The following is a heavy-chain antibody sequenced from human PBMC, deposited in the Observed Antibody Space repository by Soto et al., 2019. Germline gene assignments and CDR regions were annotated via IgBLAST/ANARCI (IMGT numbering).Heavy chain of an antibody. CDR3: ARTTPSVMGYDFWTGDNWFDP. CDR1: GFSLSNARMG. CDR2: IFSNDEK. Sequence: SGPTRVNPTETLTLTGTVAGFSLSNARMGVSWIRQPPGKALEWLAHIFSNDEKSYSTSLKSRLTISKDTSKSQVVLTMTNMDPVDTATYYCARTTPSVMGYDFWTGDNWFDPWGQGALVTVSS. J-gene: IGHJ5*02. V-gene: IGHV2-26*01. D-gene: IGHD3-3*01.